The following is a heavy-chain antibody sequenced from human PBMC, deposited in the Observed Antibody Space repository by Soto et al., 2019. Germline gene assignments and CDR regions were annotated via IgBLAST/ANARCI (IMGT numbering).Heavy chain of an antibody. D-gene: IGHD1-26*01. CDR3: ARDRGRGGSYYGYYGMDV. J-gene: IGHJ6*02. CDR1: GFTFSSYA. V-gene: IGHV3-30-3*01. Sequence: QVQLVESGGGVVQPGRSLRLSCAASGFTFSSYAMHWVRQAPGKGLEWVAVISYDGSKRYYADSVKGRFTISGDNSKNTXXLQMNSLRAEDTAVYYCARDRGRGGSYYGYYGMDVWGQGTTVTVSS. CDR2: ISYDGSKR.